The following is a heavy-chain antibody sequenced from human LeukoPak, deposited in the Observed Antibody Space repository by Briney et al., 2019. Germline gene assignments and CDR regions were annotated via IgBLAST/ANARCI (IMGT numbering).Heavy chain of an antibody. CDR2: VSWNSGVR. Sequence: GGSLRLSCAASGLTFDDYAMHWVRQVPGKGLERVAGVSWNSGVRAYADSVKGRFTVSRDNAKNSLYLQMDSLRTEDTAVYFCTSGRGMHTGRGGYFFDNWGQGTLVTVSS. CDR1: GLTFDDYA. CDR3: TSGRGMHTGRGGYFFDN. D-gene: IGHD2-15*01. V-gene: IGHV3-9*01. J-gene: IGHJ4*02.